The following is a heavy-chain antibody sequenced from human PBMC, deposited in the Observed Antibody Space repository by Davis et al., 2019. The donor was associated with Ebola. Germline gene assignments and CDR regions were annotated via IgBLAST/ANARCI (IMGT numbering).Heavy chain of an antibody. D-gene: IGHD2-2*01. CDR1: GYTFTSYG. J-gene: IGHJ4*02. CDR3: ARLYCSTTTCYESDY. V-gene: IGHV1-18*01. Sequence: ASVKASCKASGYTFTSYGISWVRKAPGQGLEWMGWISAYNGNTNYAQKLQGRVTMTTDTSTSTAYMELRSLRSDDTAVYYCARLYCSTTTCYESDYWGQGTLVTVSS. CDR2: ISAYNGNT.